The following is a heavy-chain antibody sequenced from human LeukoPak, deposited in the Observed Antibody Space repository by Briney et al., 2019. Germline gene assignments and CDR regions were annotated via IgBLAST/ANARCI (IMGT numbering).Heavy chain of an antibody. CDR2: IYSGGST. CDR1: GFTVSSKY. Sequence: GGSLRLSCAASGFTVSSKYMSWVRPAAGQGLEWVSVIYSGGSTDSADPVKGRFTISRDNSENTLHLQMISLRAEDTAVYYCARDRFGGYQPPYYYYGMDVWGQGTTVTVSS. V-gene: IGHV3-53*01. D-gene: IGHD3-16*01. J-gene: IGHJ6*02. CDR3: ARDRFGGYQPPYYYYGMDV.